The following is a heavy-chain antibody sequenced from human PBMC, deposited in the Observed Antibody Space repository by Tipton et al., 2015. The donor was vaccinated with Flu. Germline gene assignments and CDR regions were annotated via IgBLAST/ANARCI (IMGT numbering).Heavy chain of an antibody. J-gene: IGHJ4*02. CDR1: GGSFSGYY. V-gene: IGHV4-34*01. D-gene: IGHD5-24*01. CDR3: AGRAPAGDFDY. CDR2: INHSGST. Sequence: TLSLTCAVYGGSFSGYYWSWIRQPPGKGLEWIGEINHSGSTNYNPSLKSRVTISVDTSKNQFSLKLSSVTAADTAVYYCAGRAPAGDFDYWGQGTLVTVSS.